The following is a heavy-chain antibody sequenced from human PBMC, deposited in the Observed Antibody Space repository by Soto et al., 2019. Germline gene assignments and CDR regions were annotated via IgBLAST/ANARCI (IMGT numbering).Heavy chain of an antibody. J-gene: IGHJ5*02. D-gene: IGHD6-13*01. V-gene: IGHV4-59*02. CDR1: GGSVTDYY. Sequence: PSETLSLTCTVSGGSVTDYYWTWIRQPPGRALEWIGHIFHSGSTNYKPSLKSRVTISVDTSKNQFSLRLNSVTAADTAVYYCARVSHGSSWTIPVSWGQGTLVTVSS. CDR3: ARVSHGSSWTIPVS. CDR2: IFHSGST.